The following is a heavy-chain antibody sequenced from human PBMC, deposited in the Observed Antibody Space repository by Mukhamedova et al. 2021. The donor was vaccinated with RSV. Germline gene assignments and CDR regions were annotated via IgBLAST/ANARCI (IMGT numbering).Heavy chain of an antibody. Sequence: YYNPSLKSRVTISVDTSKNQFSLKLSSVTAADTAVYYCARDPKLEPGHYGMDVWGQGTTVTVSS. D-gene: IGHD1-1*01. J-gene: IGHJ6*02. V-gene: IGHV4-39*07. CDR3: ARDPKLEPGHYGMDV.